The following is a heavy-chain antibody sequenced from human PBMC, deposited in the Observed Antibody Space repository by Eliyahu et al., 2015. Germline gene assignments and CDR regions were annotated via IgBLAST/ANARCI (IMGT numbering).Heavy chain of an antibody. D-gene: IGHD3-22*01. CDR3: ARMGNYYDSSGSYYFDY. CDR1: GFSLSTSGMR. CDR2: IDWXDDK. J-gene: IGHJ4*02. V-gene: IGHV2-70*04. Sequence: QVTLKESGPALVKPTQTLTLTCTFSGFSLSTSGMRVSWIRQPPGKALEWLARIDWXDDKFYSTSLKTRLTISKDTSKNQVVLTMTNMDPVDTATYYCARMGNYYDSSGSYYFDYWGQGTLVTVSS.